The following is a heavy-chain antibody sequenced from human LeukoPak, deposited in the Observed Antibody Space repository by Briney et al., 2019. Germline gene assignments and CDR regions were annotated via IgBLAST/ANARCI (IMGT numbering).Heavy chain of an antibody. Sequence: SETLSLTCTVSGASITSYYWGWIRQPPGKGLEWIGYIYDSGSADYNASLKSRVSISVDTSKSQFSLQLRSVTAADTAVYYCARHSGSQLWCFDYWGQGSLVTVSS. CDR1: GASITSYY. D-gene: IGHD2-21*01. CDR3: ARHSGSQLWCFDY. V-gene: IGHV4-59*08. J-gene: IGHJ4*02. CDR2: IYDSGSA.